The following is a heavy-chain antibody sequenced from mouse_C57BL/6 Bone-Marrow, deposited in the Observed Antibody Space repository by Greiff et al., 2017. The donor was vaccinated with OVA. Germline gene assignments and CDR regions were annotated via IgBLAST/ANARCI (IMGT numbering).Heavy chain of an antibody. D-gene: IGHD3-1*01. CDR3: ARESGTGTGY. CDR1: GYSITSGYY. J-gene: IGHJ2*01. V-gene: IGHV3-6*01. CDR2: ISYDGSN. Sequence: EVQLQQSGPGLVKPSQSLSLTCSVTGYSITSGYYWNWIRQFPGNKLEWMGYISYDGSNNYNPSLKNRISITRDTSKNQFFLKLNSVTTEDTATYYCARESGTGTGYWGQGTTLTVSS.